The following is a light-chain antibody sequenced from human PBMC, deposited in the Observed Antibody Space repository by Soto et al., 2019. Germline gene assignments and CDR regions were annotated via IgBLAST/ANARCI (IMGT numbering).Light chain of an antibody. CDR1: RSDVGAYDY. J-gene: IGLJ1*01. Sequence: QSALTQPASVSGSPGQSITISCTGTRSDVGAYDYVSWYQQHPGKAPKLLIYDVTTRPSGVSNRFSGSKSGNTASLTISGLVTDDEAEYYCSSFTSTFTLVFGTGTKGTVL. CDR3: SSFTSTFTLV. V-gene: IGLV2-14*03. CDR2: DVT.